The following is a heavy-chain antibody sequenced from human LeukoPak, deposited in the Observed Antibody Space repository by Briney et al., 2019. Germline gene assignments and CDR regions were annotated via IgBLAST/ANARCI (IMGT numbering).Heavy chain of an antibody. CDR2: VYNSGDT. D-gene: IGHD3-16*01. CDR1: GGSISSYY. J-gene: IGHJ2*01. V-gene: IGHV4-59*08. CDR3: ARLKLGAYFDL. Sequence: SETLSLTCTVSGGSISSYYWSWIRQSPGKGLEWVGYVYNSGDTGKNPSLKSRVTILLDTSKNQCSLKLTSVSAADTAVYYCARLKLGAYFDLWGRGTLVTVSS.